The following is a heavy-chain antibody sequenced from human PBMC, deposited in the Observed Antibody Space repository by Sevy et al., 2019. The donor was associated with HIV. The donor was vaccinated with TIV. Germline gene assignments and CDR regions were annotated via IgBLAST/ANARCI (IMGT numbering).Heavy chain of an antibody. Sequence: SETLSLNCTVSGGSMRDYYWSWIRQSPGKGLEWIGYMHHSGRIDYDPPLKSRVTISMDTSKSHFSLNVRSVTAADTAVYFCARVQRKYYDFWTGFGYVDSWGQGTQVTVSS. J-gene: IGHJ5*01. CDR1: GGSMRDYY. CDR2: MHHSGRI. D-gene: IGHD3-3*01. CDR3: ARVQRKYYDFWTGFGYVDS. V-gene: IGHV4-59*01.